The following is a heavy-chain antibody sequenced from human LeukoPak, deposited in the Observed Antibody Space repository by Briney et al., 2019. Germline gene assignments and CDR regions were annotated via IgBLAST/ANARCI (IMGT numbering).Heavy chain of an antibody. V-gene: IGHV1-8*01. J-gene: IGHJ4*02. CDR3: ASVRYSGSPFDY. Sequence: ASVKVSCTASGYTFTSYDINWVRQATGQGLAWMGWMNPNSGNTGYAQKFQGRVTMTRNTSISTAYMELSSLRSEDTAVYYCASVRYSGSPFDYWGQGTLVTVSS. D-gene: IGHD1-26*01. CDR2: MNPNSGNT. CDR1: GYTFTSYD.